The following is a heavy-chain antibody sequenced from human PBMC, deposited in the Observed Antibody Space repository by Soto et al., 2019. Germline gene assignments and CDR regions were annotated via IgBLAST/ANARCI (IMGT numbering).Heavy chain of an antibody. CDR2: IYPGDSDT. J-gene: IGHJ4*02. CDR1: GYSFTSYW. CDR3: ARQNVEMATIRRWGVGEFDY. D-gene: IGHD3-10*01. V-gene: IGHV5-51*01. Sequence: EVQLVQSGAEVKKPGESLKISCKGSGYSFTSYWIGWVRQMPGKGLEWMGIIYPGDSDTRYSPSFQGQVTISADKSISTAYLQWSSLKASDTAMYYCARQNVEMATIRRWGVGEFDYWGQGTLVTVSS.